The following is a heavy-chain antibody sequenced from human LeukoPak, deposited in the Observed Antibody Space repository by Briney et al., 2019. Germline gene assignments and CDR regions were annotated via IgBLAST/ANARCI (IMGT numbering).Heavy chain of an antibody. V-gene: IGHV3-30-3*01. J-gene: IGHJ3*02. CDR2: ISYDGSHK. CDR3: AKDRRGSYFSAALNRDSGAFDI. Sequence: GRSLRLSCAASGFTVSSYAMHWVRQTPGKGLAWVAVISYDGSHKYYADSVKGRFTISRDNSKNTLSLQMNSLRAEDTAVYYCAKDRRGSYFSAALNRDSGAFDIWGQGTMVTVSS. D-gene: IGHD1-26*01. CDR1: GFTVSSYA.